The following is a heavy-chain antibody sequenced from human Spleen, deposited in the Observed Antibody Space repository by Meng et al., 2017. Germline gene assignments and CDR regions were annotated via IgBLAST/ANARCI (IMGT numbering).Heavy chain of an antibody. CDR1: GGSISTGGYY. CDR2: IYYSGRT. J-gene: IGHJ4*02. D-gene: IGHD4-17*01. V-gene: IGHV4-31*01. Sequence: QVYSTASGPGLLQPSQTLSLTRHVSGGSISTGGYYWCWIRQHPGKGLEWSGYIYYSGRTYYNPSLKSLVTISVDTSKNQFSLKLSSVTAADTAVYYCARVTTVTQYFDYWGQGTLVTVSS. CDR3: ARVTTVTQYFDY.